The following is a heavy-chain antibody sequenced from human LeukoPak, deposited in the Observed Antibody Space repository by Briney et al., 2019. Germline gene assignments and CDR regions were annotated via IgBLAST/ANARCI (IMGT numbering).Heavy chain of an antibody. CDR1: GYSFTSYW. D-gene: IGHD2-15*01. CDR2: IYPGDSDT. CDR3: ARASQLLGYCSGGSCYDHPDY. J-gene: IGHJ4*02. V-gene: IGHV5-51*01. Sequence: GESLKISCKGSGYSFTSYWIGWVRQMPGKGLEWMGIIYPGDSDTRYSLSFQGQVTISADKSISTAYLQWSSLKASDTAMYYCARASQLLGYCSGGSCYDHPDYWGQGTLVTVSS.